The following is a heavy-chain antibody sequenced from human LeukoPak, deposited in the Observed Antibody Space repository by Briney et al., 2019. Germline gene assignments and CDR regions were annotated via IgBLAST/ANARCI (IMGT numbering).Heavy chain of an antibody. Sequence: GASVKVSCKASGYTFTGYYMHWVRQAPGQGLEWMGWINPNSGGTNYAQKFQGRVTMTRDTSISTAYMELSRLRSDDTAVYYCAKGFYDNSASGVFDIWGQGTMVTVSS. D-gene: IGHD3-22*01. V-gene: IGHV1-2*02. J-gene: IGHJ3*02. CDR2: INPNSGGT. CDR3: AKGFYDNSASGVFDI. CDR1: GYTFTGYY.